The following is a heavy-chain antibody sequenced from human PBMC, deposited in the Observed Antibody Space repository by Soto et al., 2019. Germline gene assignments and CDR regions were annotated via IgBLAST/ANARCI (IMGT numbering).Heavy chain of an antibody. V-gene: IGHV3-30*18. CDR2: ISYDGSNK. D-gene: IGHD3-10*01. CDR3: AKAPPPSEASGSLDY. J-gene: IGHJ4*02. CDR1: GFTFSSYG. Sequence: GGSLRLSCAASGFTFSSYGMHWVRQAPGKGLEWVAVISYDGSNKYYADSVKGRFTISRDNSKNTLYLQMNSLRAEDTAVYYCAKAPPPSEASGSLDYWGQGTLVTVSS.